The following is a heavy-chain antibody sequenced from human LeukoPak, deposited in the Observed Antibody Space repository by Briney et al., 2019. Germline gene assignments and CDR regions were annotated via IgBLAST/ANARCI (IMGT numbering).Heavy chain of an antibody. J-gene: IGHJ5*02. D-gene: IGHD3-10*01. CDR3: ARGRSGGDWFDP. CDR1: GGSICSYD. V-gene: IGHV4-59*01. Sequence: SETLSLTCAVSGGSICSYDWSWIRQPPGRGLEWIGYIHDSGRTKYNASLKRRVTISVDTSRTHLSLNLTSVTAAATAVYYCARGRSGGDWFDPWGQGTLVTVSS. CDR2: IHDSGRT.